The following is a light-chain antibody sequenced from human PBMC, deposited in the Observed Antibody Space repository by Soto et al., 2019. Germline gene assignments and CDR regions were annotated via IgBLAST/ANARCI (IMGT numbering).Light chain of an antibody. V-gene: IGLV2-14*01. CDR3: SSYTSSSTVVV. J-gene: IGLJ2*01. CDR1: SSDVGGYNY. CDR2: DVS. Sequence: QSPLTQPASVSGAPGQSITISCTGTSSDVGGYNYVSWYQQHPGKAPKLMIYDVSNRPSGVSNRFSGSKSGNTASLTISGLQAEDEADYYCSSYTSSSTVVVFGGGTKLTVL.